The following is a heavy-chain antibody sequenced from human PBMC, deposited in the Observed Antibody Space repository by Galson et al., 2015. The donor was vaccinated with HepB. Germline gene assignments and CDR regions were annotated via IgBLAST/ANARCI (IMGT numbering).Heavy chain of an antibody. CDR3: ARDVYYDSSGYQRGIFDY. V-gene: IGHV1-46*01. J-gene: IGHJ4*02. CDR2: INPSGGST. D-gene: IGHD3-22*01. CDR1: GYTFTSYY. Sequence: SVKVSCKASGYTFTSYYMHWVRQAPGQGLEWMGIINPSGGSTSYAQKFQGRVTMTRDTSTSTVYMELSSLRSEDTAVYYCARDVYYDSSGYQRGIFDYWGQGTLVTVSS.